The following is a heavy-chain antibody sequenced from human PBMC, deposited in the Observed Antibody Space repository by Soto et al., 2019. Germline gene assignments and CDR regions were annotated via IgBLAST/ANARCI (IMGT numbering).Heavy chain of an antibody. D-gene: IGHD2-21*01. CDR1: GYIFTNYY. CDR2: INPSGSST. J-gene: IGHJ4*02. V-gene: IGHV1-46*01. CDR3: ARDGDGYTSWARHYLDS. Sequence: ASVKVSCKASGYIFTNYYMHWLLQAPGQGLEWMGIINPSGSSTTYAQKFQGRITLSRDTPTSTDYMELSSLRSEDSAVYYCARDGDGYTSWARHYLDSWGQGALVTVGS.